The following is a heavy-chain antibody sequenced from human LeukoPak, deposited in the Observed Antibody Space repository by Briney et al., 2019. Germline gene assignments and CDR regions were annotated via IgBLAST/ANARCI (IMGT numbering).Heavy chain of an antibody. D-gene: IGHD1-1*01. CDR1: GFTFSTYT. CDR3: AKDRAGTPWAD. CDR2: INGRGGDT. J-gene: IGHJ4*02. V-gene: IGHV3-23*01. Sequence: GGSLRLSCAASGFTFSTYTMTWVRQAPGKGLECASTINGRGGDTYYADSVKGRFTISRDNSRNTVYLQMNSLRAEDTAVYYCAKDRAGTPWADWGQGTLVTVSS.